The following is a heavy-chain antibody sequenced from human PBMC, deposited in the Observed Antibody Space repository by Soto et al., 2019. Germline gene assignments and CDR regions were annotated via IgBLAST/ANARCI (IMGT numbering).Heavy chain of an antibody. Sequence: PSETLSLTCTVSGGSISSGDYYWSWIRQPPGKGLEWIGYTYYSGSTHYNPSLKSRVTISVDTSKNQFSLKLSSVTAADTAVYYCARDFWSGSRGDYYYGMDVWGQGTTVTVSS. CDR3: ARDFWSGSRGDYYYGMDV. V-gene: IGHV4-30-4*01. CDR2: TYYSGST. J-gene: IGHJ6*02. D-gene: IGHD3-3*01. CDR1: GGSISSGDYY.